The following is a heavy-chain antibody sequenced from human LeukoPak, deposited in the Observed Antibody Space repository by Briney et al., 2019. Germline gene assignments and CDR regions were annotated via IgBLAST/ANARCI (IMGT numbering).Heavy chain of an antibody. CDR2: INHSGST. CDR3: ARELYYYYMDV. Sequence: SETLSLTCAVYGGSFSGYYWSWIRQPPGKGLEWIGEINHSGSTNYNPSLKSRVTISVDKSKNQFSLKLSSVTAADTAVYYCARELYYYYMDVRGKGTTATISS. J-gene: IGHJ6*03. V-gene: IGHV4-34*01. CDR1: GGSFSGYY.